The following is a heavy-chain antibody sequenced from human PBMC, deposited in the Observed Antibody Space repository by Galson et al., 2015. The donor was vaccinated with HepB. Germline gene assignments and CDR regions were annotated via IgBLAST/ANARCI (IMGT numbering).Heavy chain of an antibody. CDR2: ISTYNGNT. Sequence: SVKVSCKASGYSFTTYGMSWVRQAPGQGLEWMGWISTYNGNTKYAQKFQGRVTMTTDTFTNTAYMELRSLRSDDTAVYYCAREYGDEQPPFDNWGQGPLGTVSS. D-gene: IGHD4-17*01. V-gene: IGHV1-18*04. CDR3: AREYGDEQPPFDN. J-gene: IGHJ4*02. CDR1: GYSFTTYG.